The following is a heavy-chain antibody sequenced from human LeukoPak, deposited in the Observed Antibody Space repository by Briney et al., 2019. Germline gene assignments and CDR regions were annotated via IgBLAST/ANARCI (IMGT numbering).Heavy chain of an antibody. D-gene: IGHD4-17*01. CDR2: ISSSSSYI. J-gene: IGHJ6*03. CDR1: GFTFSTYS. Sequence: GGSLRLSCAASGFTFSTYSMNWVRQAPGKGLEWVSSISSSSSYIYYADSVKGRFTISRDNAKNSLYLQMSSLRAEDTAVYYCARDPEHGDYYYYYYMDVWGKGTTVAVSS. V-gene: IGHV3-21*06. CDR3: ARDPEHGDYYYYYYMDV.